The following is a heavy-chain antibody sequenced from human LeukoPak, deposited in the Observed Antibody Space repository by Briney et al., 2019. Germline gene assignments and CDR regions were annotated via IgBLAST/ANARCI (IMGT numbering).Heavy chain of an antibody. CDR1: GLTFSGSA. CDR3: TEGQCSGRSCESGP. CDR2: IRSKANSYAT. J-gene: IGHJ5*02. D-gene: IGHD2-15*01. V-gene: IGHV3-73*01. Sequence: GGSLRLSCAAYGLTFSGSAMDWVRQACGKGLGWVGRIRSKANSYATAYAASVTDRFTLARDDSKNTACLQMNNLKTEDTAVYYCTEGQCSGRSCESGPWGQGTLVTVSS.